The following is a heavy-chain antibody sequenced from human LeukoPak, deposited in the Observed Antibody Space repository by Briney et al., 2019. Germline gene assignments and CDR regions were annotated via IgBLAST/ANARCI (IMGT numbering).Heavy chain of an antibody. CDR2: VSGGGGST. J-gene: IGHJ4*02. D-gene: IGHD3-10*01. CDR3: AKNTDVSYSNFDY. CDR1: GFTFSSYA. V-gene: IGHV3-23*01. Sequence: GGSLRLSCTASGFTFSSYAMSWVRQAPGKGLEWVSVVSGGGGSTHYADSVKGRFTISRDNSKNTLYSQMNSLRAEDTAVYYCAKNTDVSYSNFDYWGQGTLVTVSS.